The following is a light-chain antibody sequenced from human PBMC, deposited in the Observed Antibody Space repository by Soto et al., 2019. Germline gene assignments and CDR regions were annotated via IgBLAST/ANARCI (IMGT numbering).Light chain of an antibody. V-gene: IGLV1-47*01. J-gene: IGLJ3*02. CDR3: AAWDDGLNGPV. Sequence: QSVLTQPPSASGPPGQRVTISCSGSSSNIRIYWYQQLPGTAPRLLIYRNNQRPSGVPDRFSGSKSGTSASLAINGLRSEDEADYYCAAWDDGLNGPVFGGGTKLTVL. CDR1: SSNIRI. CDR2: RNN.